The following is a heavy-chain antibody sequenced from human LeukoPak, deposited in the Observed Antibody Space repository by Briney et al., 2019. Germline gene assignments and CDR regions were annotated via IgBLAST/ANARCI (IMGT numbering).Heavy chain of an antibody. CDR1: GGSISSGGYY. CDR3: ARGLAVAGYGDY. V-gene: IGHV4-31*03. D-gene: IGHD6-19*01. J-gene: IGHJ4*02. CDR2: IYYSGST. Sequence: SQTLSLTCTVSGGSISSGGYYWGWVRQHPGRGLEWIGYIYYSGSTYYNPSLKSRVTISVDTSKNQFSLKLSSVTAADTAVYYCARGLAVAGYGDYWGQGTLVTVSS.